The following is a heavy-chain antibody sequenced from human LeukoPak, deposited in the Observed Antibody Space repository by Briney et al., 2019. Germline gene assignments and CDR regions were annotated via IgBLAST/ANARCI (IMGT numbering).Heavy chain of an antibody. CDR2: IYYSGST. D-gene: IGHD3-10*01. V-gene: IGHV4-59*01. CDR1: GGSFSGYY. Sequence: PSETLSLTCAVYGGSFSGYYWSWIRQPPGKGLEWIGYIYYSGSTNYNPSLKSRVTISVDTSKNQFSLKLSSVTAADTAVYYCARVAYYYGSGSYCYFDYWGQGTLVTVSS. J-gene: IGHJ4*02. CDR3: ARVAYYYGSGSYCYFDY.